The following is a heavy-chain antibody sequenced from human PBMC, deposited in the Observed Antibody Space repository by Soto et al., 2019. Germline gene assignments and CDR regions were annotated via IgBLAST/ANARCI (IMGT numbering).Heavy chain of an antibody. CDR3: ARDVVTAVPGSVNGFDP. CDR1: GLRLITYG. J-gene: IGHJ5*02. V-gene: IGHV3-33*01. CDR2: IWYDGTKK. Sequence: GGSLRLSWGAAGLRLITYGMHWVRRAPGKGLEWVAFIWYDGTKKFYANSVKGRSTISKDNSNNILYLQMSGLRAEDTAVYYCARDVVTAVPGSVNGFDPWGQRTLVTVSS. D-gene: IGHD2-21*01.